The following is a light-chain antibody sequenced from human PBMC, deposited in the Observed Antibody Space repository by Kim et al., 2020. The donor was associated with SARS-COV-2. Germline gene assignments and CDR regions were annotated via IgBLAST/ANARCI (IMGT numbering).Light chain of an antibody. Sequence: QSALPQPASVSGSPGQSIALSCTGTSSDVGGYNFVSWYQHHPGKVPKLLIYEVTNRPSGISTRFSGTKSDNTASLTISGLLADDEADYYCSSYASSNTLLFGPGTKVTVL. J-gene: IGLJ1*01. V-gene: IGLV2-14*01. CDR3: SSYASSNTLL. CDR1: SSDVGGYNF. CDR2: EVT.